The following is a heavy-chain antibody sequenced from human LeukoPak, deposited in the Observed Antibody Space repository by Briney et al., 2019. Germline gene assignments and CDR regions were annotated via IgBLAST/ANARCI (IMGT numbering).Heavy chain of an antibody. V-gene: IGHV4-38-2*02. CDR2: IYHSGST. CDR1: GYSISSGYY. J-gene: IGHJ5*02. D-gene: IGHD3-22*01. CDR3: ARDPFYYDSSGTPNWFDP. Sequence: SETLSLTCTVSGYSISSGYYWGWIRQPPGKGLEWIGSIYHSGSTYYNPSLKSRVTISVDTSKNQFSLKLSSVTAADTAVYYCARDPFYYDSSGTPNWFDPWGQGTLVTVSS.